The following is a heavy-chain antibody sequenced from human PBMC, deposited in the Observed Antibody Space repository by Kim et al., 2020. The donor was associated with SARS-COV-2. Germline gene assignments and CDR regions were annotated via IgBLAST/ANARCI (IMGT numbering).Heavy chain of an antibody. J-gene: IGHJ6*02. CDR3: ARDGTLVRGVLTHYYGLDV. D-gene: IGHD3-10*01. CDR2: ISIDNGDT. CDR1: NYTFSAYG. V-gene: IGHV1-18*01. Sequence: ASVKVSCKASNYTFSAYGISWVRQAPGQGLEWMGWISIDNGDTKYAQNLQDRVTMTTDTSTSTAYMELGSLRSDDTAIYYCARDGTLVRGVLTHYYGLDVWGQGTTVTVSS.